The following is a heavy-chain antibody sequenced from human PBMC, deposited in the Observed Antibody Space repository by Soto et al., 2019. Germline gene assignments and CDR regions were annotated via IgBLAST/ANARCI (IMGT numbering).Heavy chain of an antibody. D-gene: IGHD4-17*01. CDR2: ISYDGSNK. V-gene: IGHV3-30-3*01. Sequence: GGSLRLSCAASGFTFSSYAMHWVRQAPGKGLEWVAVISYDGSNKYYADSVKGRFTISRDNSKNTLYLQMNSLRAEDTAVYYCASGDYDYGGNSERRAFDIWGQGTMVTVSS. CDR1: GFTFSSYA. J-gene: IGHJ3*02. CDR3: ASGDYDYGGNSERRAFDI.